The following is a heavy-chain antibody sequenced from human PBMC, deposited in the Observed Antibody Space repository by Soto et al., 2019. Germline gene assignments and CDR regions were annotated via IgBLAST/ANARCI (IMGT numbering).Heavy chain of an antibody. CDR3: AKETSVVVPTAIRGAVDD. J-gene: IGHJ4*02. CDR1: GFTFSGYA. Sequence: GGSLRLSCAASGFTFSGYAMSWVRQAPGKGLEWVSGISGSGGSTHYADSVKGRFTISRDNSKNTLHLQMNSLRAEDTAVYYCAKETSVVVPTAIRGAVDDWGQGTLVTVSS. CDR2: ISGSGGST. V-gene: IGHV3-23*01. D-gene: IGHD2-2*01.